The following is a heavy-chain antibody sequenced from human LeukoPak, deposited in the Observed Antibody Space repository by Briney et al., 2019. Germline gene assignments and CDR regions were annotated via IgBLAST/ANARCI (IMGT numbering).Heavy chain of an antibody. V-gene: IGHV1-18*01. CDR1: SYTFTSYG. D-gene: IGHD3-10*01. CDR3: ARGHEGFDFDY. J-gene: IGHJ4*02. CDR2: ISAYNGNT. Sequence: ASVKVSCKASSYTFTSYGISWVRQAPGQGLEWMGWISAYNGNTNYAEKLQGRVTMTTDTSTGTAYMELRSLRSDDTAVYYCARGHEGFDFDYWGQGTLVTVSS.